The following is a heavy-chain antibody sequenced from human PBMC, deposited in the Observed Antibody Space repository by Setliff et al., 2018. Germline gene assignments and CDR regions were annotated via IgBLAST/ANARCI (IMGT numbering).Heavy chain of an antibody. J-gene: IGHJ4*02. CDR3: SRLVRYGTTTTCQRASGAEF. CDR2: ISTYTGNT. D-gene: IGHD2-8*01. V-gene: IGHV1-18*01. Sequence: ASVKVSCKASGYSFTSSGITWVRQAPGQGLEWMGWISTYTGNTNYAQKLQGRITMTTDTSTSTAYMELRSLTSDDTAVYYCSRLVRYGTTTTCQRASGAEFWGQGTLVTVSS. CDR1: GYSFTSSG.